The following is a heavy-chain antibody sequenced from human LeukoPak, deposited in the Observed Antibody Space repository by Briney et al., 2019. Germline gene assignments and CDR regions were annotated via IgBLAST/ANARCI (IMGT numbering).Heavy chain of an antibody. D-gene: IGHD5-12*01. CDR3: AKDGSGYAYLPKTQSYFDY. Sequence: GGSLRLSCAASGFTFSSYAMSWVRQAPGKGLEWVSAISGSGGSPYYADSVKGRFTISRDNSKNTLYLQMNSLRAEDTAVYYCAKDGSGYAYLPKTQSYFDYWGQGTLVTVSS. CDR1: GFTFSSYA. J-gene: IGHJ4*02. CDR2: ISGSGGSP. V-gene: IGHV3-23*01.